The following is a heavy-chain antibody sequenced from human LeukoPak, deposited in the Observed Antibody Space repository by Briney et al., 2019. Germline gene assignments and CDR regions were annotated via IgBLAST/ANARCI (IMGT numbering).Heavy chain of an antibody. Sequence: PSETLSLTCAVYGGSFSGYYWSWIRQPPGKGLEWIGYIYYSGSTNYNPSLKSRVTISVDTSKNQFSLKVISVTAADTAVYYCARGDCSGGSCYSTGLFDYWGQGTLVTVSS. CDR1: GGSFSGYY. CDR2: IYYSGST. V-gene: IGHV4-59*01. D-gene: IGHD2-15*01. J-gene: IGHJ4*02. CDR3: ARGDCSGGSCYSTGLFDY.